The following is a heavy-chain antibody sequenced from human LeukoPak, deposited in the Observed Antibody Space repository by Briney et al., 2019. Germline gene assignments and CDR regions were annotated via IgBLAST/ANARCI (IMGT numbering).Heavy chain of an antibody. V-gene: IGHV4-31*03. Sequence: SQTLSLTCTVSGGSISSGDYYWSWIRQHPGKGLEWIGYIYYSGSTYYNPSLKSRVTISVDTSKNLFSLKLSSVTAADTAVYYCARDRMEYSSSWYEYYMDVWGKGTTVTVSS. CDR3: ARDRMEYSSSWYEYYMDV. CDR2: IYYSGST. D-gene: IGHD6-13*01. J-gene: IGHJ6*03. CDR1: GGSISSGDYY.